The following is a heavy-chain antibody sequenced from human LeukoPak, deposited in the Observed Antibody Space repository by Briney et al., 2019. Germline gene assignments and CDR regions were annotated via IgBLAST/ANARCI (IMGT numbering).Heavy chain of an antibody. Sequence: PGGSLRLSCAPYGFTVGIEWVSWVRQAPGQGLEWVATIKQDGSETYYVDSVMGRFTISRDNAKNSLYLQMNSLRAEETAVYYCARDIIATVGGRNWSDPWGQGTLVSVSS. J-gene: IGHJ5*02. D-gene: IGHD2-15*01. V-gene: IGHV3-7*04. CDR2: IKQDGSET. CDR3: ARDIIATVGGRNWSDP. CDR1: GFTVGIEW.